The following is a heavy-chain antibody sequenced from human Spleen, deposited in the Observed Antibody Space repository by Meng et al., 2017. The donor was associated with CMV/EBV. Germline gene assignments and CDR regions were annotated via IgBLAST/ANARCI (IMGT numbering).Heavy chain of an antibody. CDR2: ISGSGGST. V-gene: IGHV3-23*01. CDR1: GCTLRSQA. J-gene: IGHJ4*02. CDR3: AKQGDDFWSGPRDY. D-gene: IGHD3-3*01. Sequence: GGSLRLSCTDSGCTLRSQATNCARQGPGKGLEWVSAISGSGGSTYYADSVKGRFTISRDNSKNTLYLQMNSLRAEDTAVYYCAKQGDDFWSGPRDYWGQGTLVTVSS.